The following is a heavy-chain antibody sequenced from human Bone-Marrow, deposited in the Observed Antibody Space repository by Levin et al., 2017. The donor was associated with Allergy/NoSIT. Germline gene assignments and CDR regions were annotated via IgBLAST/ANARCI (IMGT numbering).Heavy chain of an antibody. Sequence: SQTLSLTCAVSGGSISSGGYSWSWIRQPPGKGLEWIGYIYHSGSTYYNPSLKSRVTISVDRSKNQFSLKLSSVTAADTAVYYCASRPYVYSSGYYEHYWYFDLWGRGTLVTVSS. V-gene: IGHV4-30-2*01. CDR2: IYHSGST. CDR1: GGSISSGGYS. CDR3: ASRPYVYSSGYYEHYWYFDL. J-gene: IGHJ2*01. D-gene: IGHD3-22*01.